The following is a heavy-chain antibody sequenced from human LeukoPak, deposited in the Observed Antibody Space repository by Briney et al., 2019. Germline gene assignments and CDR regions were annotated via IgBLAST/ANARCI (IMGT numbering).Heavy chain of an antibody. V-gene: IGHV4-4*07. J-gene: IGHJ6*03. CDR3: AREGYYDFWSGLPYYYYYMDV. CDR1: GGSISSYY. CDR2: IYTSGST. D-gene: IGHD3-3*01. Sequence: SETLSLTCTVSGGSISSYYWSWIRQPAGEGLEWIGRIYTSGSTNYNPSLKSRVTMSVDTSPNQFSLKLSSVTAADTAVYYCAREGYYDFWSGLPYYYYYMDVWGKGTTVTVSS.